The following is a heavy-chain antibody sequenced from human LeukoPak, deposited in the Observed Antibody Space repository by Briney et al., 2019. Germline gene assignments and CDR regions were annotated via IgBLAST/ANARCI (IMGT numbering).Heavy chain of an antibody. CDR3: ARGGVGANHIDY. D-gene: IGHD1-26*01. CDR1: GLTFSSYS. CDR2: ISSSSSYI. V-gene: IGHV3-21*01. Sequence: GGSLRLSCAASGLTFSSYSMNWVRQAPGKGLEWVSSISSSSSYIYYADSVKGRFTISRDNAKNSLYLQMNSLRAEDTAVYYCARGGVGANHIDYWGQGTLVTVSS. J-gene: IGHJ4*02.